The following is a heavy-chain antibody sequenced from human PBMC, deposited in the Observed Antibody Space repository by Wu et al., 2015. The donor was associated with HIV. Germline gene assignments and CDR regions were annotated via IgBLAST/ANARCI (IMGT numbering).Heavy chain of an antibody. J-gene: IGHJ3*02. Sequence: QVQLVQSGAEVKKPGASVKVSCKASGYTFTSYGISWVRQAPGQGLEWMGWISAYNGNTNYAQKLQGRVTMTTDTSTSTAYMELRSLRSDDTAVYYCARDNSFDDYSNYRDAFDIWGQGTMVTVSS. CDR1: GYTFTSYG. CDR3: ARDNSFDDYSNYRDAFDI. CDR2: ISAYNGNT. V-gene: IGHV1-18*01. D-gene: IGHD4-11*01.